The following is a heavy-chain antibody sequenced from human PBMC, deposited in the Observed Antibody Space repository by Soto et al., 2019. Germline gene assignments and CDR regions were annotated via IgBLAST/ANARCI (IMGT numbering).Heavy chain of an antibody. CDR3: ARGWGYFDSSGFPYLYAMDV. Sequence: LRLSCAASGFTFSTYWRSWVRQAPGKGLEWVANIKEDGSEKYYVDSVEGRFTISRDNAKNSLCLQMTSLRAEDTALYYCARGWGYFDSSGFPYLYAMDVWGQGTTVTVSS. V-gene: IGHV3-7*01. CDR1: GFTFSTYW. CDR2: IKEDGSEK. J-gene: IGHJ6*02. D-gene: IGHD3-22*01.